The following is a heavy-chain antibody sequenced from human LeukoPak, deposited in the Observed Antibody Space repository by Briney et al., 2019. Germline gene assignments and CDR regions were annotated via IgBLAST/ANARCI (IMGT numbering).Heavy chain of an antibody. CDR3: AREGNPGGNNYGHCPDY. Sequence: SQTLSLTCTVSGGSISGAYIYWSWIRQSAGKGLEWTGRIYNSGSTSYNPSLESRVTISIDTSKNQFSLELSSVTAADTAVYYCAREGNPGGNNYGHCPDYWGQGTLVTVSS. J-gene: IGHJ4*02. D-gene: IGHD5-18*01. CDR1: GGSISGAYIY. V-gene: IGHV4-61*02. CDR2: IYNSGST.